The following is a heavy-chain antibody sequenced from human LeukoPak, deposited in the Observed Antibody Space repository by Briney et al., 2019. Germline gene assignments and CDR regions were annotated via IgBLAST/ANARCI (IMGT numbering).Heavy chain of an antibody. CDR2: IYTSGST. Sequence: SETMSLTCTVSCGSFSTYYWSWIRQPAGKGLEWIGRIYTSGSTNYNPSLKSRVTMSVDTSKNQFSLNLSSVTAADTAVYYCARFSSIAAAFDYWGQGTLVTVSS. CDR3: ARFSSIAAAFDY. D-gene: IGHD6-6*01. J-gene: IGHJ4*02. V-gene: IGHV4-4*07. CDR1: CGSFSTYY.